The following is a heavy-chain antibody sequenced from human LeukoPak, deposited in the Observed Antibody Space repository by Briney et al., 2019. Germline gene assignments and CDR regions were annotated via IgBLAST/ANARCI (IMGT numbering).Heavy chain of an antibody. V-gene: IGHV3-33*08. Sequence: GRSLRLSCAASGFTFSSYGMHWVRQAPGKGLEWVALIWYDGSNENYAESVKGRFTVSRDNSRNTLYLQMNSLRAEDTAVYYCARDGYSGSFLNSWGQGTLVTVSS. CDR1: GFTFSSYG. J-gene: IGHJ4*02. D-gene: IGHD1-26*01. CDR3: ARDGYSGSFLNS. CDR2: IWYDGSNE.